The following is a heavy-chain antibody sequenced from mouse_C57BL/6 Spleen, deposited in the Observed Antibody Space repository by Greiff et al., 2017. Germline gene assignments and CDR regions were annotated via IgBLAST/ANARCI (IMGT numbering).Heavy chain of an antibody. V-gene: IGHV3-6*01. CDR2: ISYDGSN. CDR3: ARVSIYYYGSRYFDY. CDR1: GYSITSGYY. Sequence: EVKLVESGPGLVKPSQSLSLTCSVTGYSITSGYYWNWIRQFPGNKLEWMGYISYDGSNNYNPSLKNRISITRDTSKNQFFLKLNSVTTEDTATYYCARVSIYYYGSRYFDYWGQGTTLTVSS. J-gene: IGHJ2*01. D-gene: IGHD1-1*01.